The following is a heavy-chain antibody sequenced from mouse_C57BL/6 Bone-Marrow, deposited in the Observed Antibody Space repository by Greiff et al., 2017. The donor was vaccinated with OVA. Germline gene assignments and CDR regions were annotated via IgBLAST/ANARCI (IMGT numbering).Heavy chain of an antibody. CDR1: GYTFTNYW. CDR2: IYPGGGYT. J-gene: IGHJ1*03. V-gene: IGHV1-63*01. D-gene: IGHD1-1*01. Sequence: QVQLQQSGAELVRPGTSVKMSCKASGYTFTNYWLGRAKQRPGHGLEWIGDIYPGGGYTNYNEKFKGKATLTADKSSSTAYMQCSSLTSEDSAIYYCARSPLYYYGSSLWYFDVWGTGTTVTVSS. CDR3: ARSPLYYYGSSLWYFDV.